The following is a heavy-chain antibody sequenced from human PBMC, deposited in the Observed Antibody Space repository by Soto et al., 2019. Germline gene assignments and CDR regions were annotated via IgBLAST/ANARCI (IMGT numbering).Heavy chain of an antibody. V-gene: IGHV3-7*05. CDR2: IKYDGSEK. Sequence: EVQLVESGGGLVQPGGSLRLSCAASGLTLSGYWMNWVRQAPGRGLEWVANIKYDGSEKYYVDSVKGRFTISRDNAKNSLYLQMNSLTVEDTGVYFCATSNCPLYWGHGTLVTVSS. J-gene: IGHJ4*01. D-gene: IGHD2-15*01. CDR3: ATSNCPLY. CDR1: GLTLSGYW.